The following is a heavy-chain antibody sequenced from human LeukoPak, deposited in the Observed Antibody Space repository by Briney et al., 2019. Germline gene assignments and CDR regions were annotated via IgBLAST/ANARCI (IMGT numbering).Heavy chain of an antibody. J-gene: IGHJ3*02. V-gene: IGHV4-4*07. CDR1: GGSINNYY. CDR2: IYSSGST. CDR3: ARSYDFRDAFDI. Sequence: SETLSLTCTVSGGSINNYYWTWIRQPAGKGLEWIGRIYSSGSTNYNPSLKSRVSMSVDTSKNQFSLKLSSVTAADTAVYYCARSYDFRDAFDIWGQGTMVTVSS. D-gene: IGHD3-3*01.